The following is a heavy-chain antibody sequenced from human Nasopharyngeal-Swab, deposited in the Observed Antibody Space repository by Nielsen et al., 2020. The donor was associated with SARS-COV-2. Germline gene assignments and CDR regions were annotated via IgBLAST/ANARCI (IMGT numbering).Heavy chain of an antibody. J-gene: IGHJ6*03. D-gene: IGHD6-13*01. CDR3: ARRVPPFSSSWYQRYYYYYMDV. CDR2: MNPNSGNT. V-gene: IGHV1-8*01. Sequence: WVRQAPGQGLEWMGWMNPNSGNTGYAQKFQGRVTVTRNTSISTAYMELSSLRSEDTAVYYCARRVPPFSSSWYQRYYYYYMDVWGKGTTVTVSS.